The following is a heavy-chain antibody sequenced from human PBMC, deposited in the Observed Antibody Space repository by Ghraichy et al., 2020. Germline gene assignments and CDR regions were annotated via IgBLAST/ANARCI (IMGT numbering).Heavy chain of an antibody. V-gene: IGHV4-4*02. Sequence: SGTLSLTCAVSGGSISSSNWWSWVRQPPGKGLEWIGEIYHSGSTNYNPSLKGRVTISVDKSKNQFSLKLSSVTAADTAVYYCARVGRAGKSLAAFDIWGQGTMVTVSS. CDR1: GGSISSSNW. CDR3: ARVGRAGKSLAAFDI. J-gene: IGHJ3*02. CDR2: IYHSGST.